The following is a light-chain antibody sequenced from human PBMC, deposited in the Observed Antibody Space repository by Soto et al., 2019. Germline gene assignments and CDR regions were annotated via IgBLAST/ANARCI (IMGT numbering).Light chain of an antibody. V-gene: IGLV4-69*01. J-gene: IGLJ2*01. CDR1: SGQSSYA. CDR2: LNSDGSH. CDR3: QSWGTGIHVV. Sequence: QHVLTQSPSASASLGASVKLTCTLSSGQSSYAIAWHQQQPEKGARDLMRLNSDGSHSTGGGIHDRFAGSSSGAERYLTISGLQSDDEADYYCQSWGTGIHVVFGGGTKLTVL.